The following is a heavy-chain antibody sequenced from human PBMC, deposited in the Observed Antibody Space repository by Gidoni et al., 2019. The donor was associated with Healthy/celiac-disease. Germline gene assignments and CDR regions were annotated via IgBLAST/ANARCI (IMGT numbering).Heavy chain of an antibody. CDR2: ISGSGGST. J-gene: IGHJ4*02. V-gene: IGHV3-23*01. Sequence: EVQLLESGGGLVQPGGSLRLSCAASGFTFSSYAMSWVRQAPGKGLEWVSAISGSGGSTYYADSVKGRFTISRDNSKNTLYLQMNSLRAEDTAVCYCAKAPDYGDYYFDYWGQGTLVTVSS. CDR3: AKAPDYGDYYFDY. CDR1: GFTFSSYA. D-gene: IGHD4-17*01.